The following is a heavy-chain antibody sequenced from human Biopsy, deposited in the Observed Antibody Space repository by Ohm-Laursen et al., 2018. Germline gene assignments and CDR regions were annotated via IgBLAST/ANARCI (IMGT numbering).Heavy chain of an antibody. Sequence: GASVKVSCTASGYSFTSYGISWVRQAPGEGLEWTGRISGYNGNTNYAQKFQGRVTMTADTSTSTVYMEVRGLRSDDTAVYYCARVTLPLYLDYWGQGTRVSVSS. V-gene: IGHV1-18*01. CDR3: ARVTLPLYLDY. J-gene: IGHJ4*02. CDR2: ISGYNGNT. CDR1: GYSFTSYG. D-gene: IGHD5/OR15-5a*01.